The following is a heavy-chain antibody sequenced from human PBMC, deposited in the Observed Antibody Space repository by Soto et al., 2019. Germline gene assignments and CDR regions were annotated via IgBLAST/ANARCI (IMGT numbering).Heavy chain of an antibody. J-gene: IGHJ6*03. V-gene: IGHV3-15*01. CDR2: IKSKTDGGTT. CDR1: GFTFSNAW. CDR3: TTDALGGIEDFWSGPSLWYYYYMDV. D-gene: IGHD3-3*01. Sequence: GGSLRLSCAASGFTFSNAWMSWVRQAPGKGLEWVGRIKSKTDGGTTDYAAPVKGRFTISRDDSKNTLYLQMNSLKTEDTAVYYCTTDALGGIEDFWSGPSLWYYYYMDVWGKGTTVTVSS.